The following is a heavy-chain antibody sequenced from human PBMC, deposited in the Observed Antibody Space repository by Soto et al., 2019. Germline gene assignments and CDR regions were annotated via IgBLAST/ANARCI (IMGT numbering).Heavy chain of an antibody. CDR1: GGSISSSSYY. J-gene: IGHJ4*02. CDR3: AGRMRDGYVYYFAN. CDR2: IYYSGRT. V-gene: IGHV4-39*01. D-gene: IGHD5-12*01. Sequence: QLRLQESGPGLMKPSETLSLTCTVSGGSISSSSYYWGWVRQPPGKGLEWIGNIYYSGRTHYNPSLTTRVTISVDTATTQFSLKLTPGTAAAAAVSYCAGRMRDGYVYYFANWGQGKLVTVSS.